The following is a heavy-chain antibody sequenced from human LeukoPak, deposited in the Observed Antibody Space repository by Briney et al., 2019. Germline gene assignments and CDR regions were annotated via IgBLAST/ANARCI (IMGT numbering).Heavy chain of an antibody. CDR3: AKEFSSVTFFDY. CDR1: GFTFSSYA. D-gene: IGHD4-17*01. V-gene: IGHV3-23*01. CDR2: ISGSGGST. J-gene: IGHJ4*02. Sequence: GGSLRLSCAASGFTFSSYAMSWVRQAPGKGLEWVSAISGSGGSTHYADSVKGRFIISRDNSKNSLYLQMNSLRAEDTAVYHCAKEFSSVTFFDYWGQGTLVTVSS.